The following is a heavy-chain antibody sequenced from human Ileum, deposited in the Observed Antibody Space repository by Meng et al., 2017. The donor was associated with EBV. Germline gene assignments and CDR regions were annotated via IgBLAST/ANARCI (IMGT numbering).Heavy chain of an antibody. CDR2: IRSKSAGGTT. J-gene: IGHJ1*01. Sequence: LVGAEAGVLGVGGALRLFCAAAALTFGKVWMNWVRQTPGKGLEWVGRIRSKSAGGTTDYAAPVKGRFTISRDDSEDTLYLQMNSLKTEDTAVYYCTTWGGNWGQGTLVTVSS. D-gene: IGHD3-16*01. V-gene: IGHV3-15*01. CDR3: TTWGGN. CDR1: ALTFGKVW.